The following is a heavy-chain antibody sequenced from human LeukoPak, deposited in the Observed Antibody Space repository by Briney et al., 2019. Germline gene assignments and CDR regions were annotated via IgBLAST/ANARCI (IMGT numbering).Heavy chain of an antibody. J-gene: IGHJ6*02. Sequence: GGSLRLSCAASGFTFSSYAMSWVRQAPGKGLEWVSAISGSGGSTYYADSVKGRFTISRDNSKNTLYLQMNSLRAEDTAVYYCAKDLAVAKIRQYGMDVWGQGTTVTVSS. V-gene: IGHV3-23*01. CDR3: AKDLAVAKIRQYGMDV. CDR1: GFTFSSYA. D-gene: IGHD6-19*01. CDR2: ISGSGGST.